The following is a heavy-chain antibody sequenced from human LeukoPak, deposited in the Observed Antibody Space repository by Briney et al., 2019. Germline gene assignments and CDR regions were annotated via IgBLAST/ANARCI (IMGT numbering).Heavy chain of an antibody. V-gene: IGHV4-34*01. D-gene: IGHD6-19*01. CDR2: INHSGST. Sequence: PSETASLTCAVYGGSFSGYYWSWFRQPPGKGLEWIGEINHSGSTNYNPSLKSRVTISVDTSKNQFSLKLSSVTAADTAVYYCARDSIAVAGTPLDYWGQGTLVTVSS. CDR1: GGSFSGYY. CDR3: ARDSIAVAGTPLDY. J-gene: IGHJ4*02.